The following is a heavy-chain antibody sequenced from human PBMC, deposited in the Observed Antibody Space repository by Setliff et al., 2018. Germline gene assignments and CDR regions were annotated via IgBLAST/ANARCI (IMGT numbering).Heavy chain of an antibody. Sequence: ASVKVSCKPSGYTFISYGLSWMRQAPGQGLEWMGWISGYNGNTYYPRKFQGRVTMTTDTSTSTAYMELRSLTSDDTAVYYCARHGSSGKFDASDIWGQGTMVTVSS. CDR3: ARHGSSGKFDASDI. CDR1: GYTFISYG. J-gene: IGHJ3*02. CDR2: ISGYNGNT. D-gene: IGHD3-10*01. V-gene: IGHV1-18*01.